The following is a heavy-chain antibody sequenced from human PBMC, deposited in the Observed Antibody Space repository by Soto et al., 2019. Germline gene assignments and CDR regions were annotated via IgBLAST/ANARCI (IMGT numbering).Heavy chain of an antibody. CDR3: ATVRESSGWRTRYYYGMDV. Sequence: ASVKVSCKVSGYTLTELSMHWVRQAPGKGLEWMGGFDPEDGETIYAQKFQGRVTMTEDTSTDTAYMELSSLRSEDTAVYYCATVRESSGWRTRYYYGMDVWGQGTTVTVSS. V-gene: IGHV1-24*01. CDR1: GYTLTELS. J-gene: IGHJ6*02. CDR2: FDPEDGET. D-gene: IGHD6-19*01.